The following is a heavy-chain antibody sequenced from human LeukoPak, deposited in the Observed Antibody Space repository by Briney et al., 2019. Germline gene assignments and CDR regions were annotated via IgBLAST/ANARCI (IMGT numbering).Heavy chain of an antibody. CDR3: ARDRGVAATFDY. CDR1: GFTFSSYS. J-gene: IGHJ4*02. D-gene: IGHD2-15*01. V-gene: IGHV3-21*01. CDR2: ISSSSSYT. Sequence: GGPLRLSCAASGFTFSSYSMNWVRQAPGKGLEWVSSISSSSSYTYYADSVKGRFTISRDNAKNSLYLQMNSLRAEDTAVYYCARDRGVAATFDYWGQGTLVTVSS.